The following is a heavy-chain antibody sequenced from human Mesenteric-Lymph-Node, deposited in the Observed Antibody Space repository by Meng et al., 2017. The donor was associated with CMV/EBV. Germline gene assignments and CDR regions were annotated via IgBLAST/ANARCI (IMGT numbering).Heavy chain of an antibody. Sequence: SETLSLTCTVSGGSVSSYYWSWIRQPPGKGLEWIGSIYYSGSTYYNPSLKSRVTISVDTSKNQFSLKLSSVTAADTAVYYCARNQKGATVIDYWGQGTLVTVSS. D-gene: IGHD5-24*01. J-gene: IGHJ4*02. CDR2: IYYSGST. CDR1: GGSVSSYY. CDR3: ARNQKGATVIDY. V-gene: IGHV4-39*01.